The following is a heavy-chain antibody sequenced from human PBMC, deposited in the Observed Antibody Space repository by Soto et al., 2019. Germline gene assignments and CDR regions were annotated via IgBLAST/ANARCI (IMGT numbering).Heavy chain of an antibody. CDR2: VYYRGTT. V-gene: IGHV4-39*01. CDR1: GGSINSANYY. CDR3: VRHQRYSSGWYIDY. J-gene: IGHJ4*02. D-gene: IGHD6-19*01. Sequence: KPSETLSLTCTVSGGSINSANYYWGWIRQPPGKGLEWIGNVYYRGTTYYNPSLKGRVTISVDTSKNQFSLKLSSVTAADSAVFFCVRHQRYSSGWYIDYWGQGTLVTVSS.